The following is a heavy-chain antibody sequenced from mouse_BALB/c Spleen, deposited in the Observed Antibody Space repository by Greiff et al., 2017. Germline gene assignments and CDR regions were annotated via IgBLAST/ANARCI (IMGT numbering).Heavy chain of an antibody. J-gene: IGHJ4*01. D-gene: IGHD2-14*01. CDR1: GFTFSSFG. CDR3: ARGGNYAMDY. CDR2: ISGGSSTI. Sequence: EVQVVESGGGLVQPGGSRTLSCAASGFTFSSFGMHWVRQAPGKGLEWVAYISGGSSTIYYADTVKGLFTISGDNPRNTLFLQMTSQRSEDAAKYYCARGGNYAMDYWGQGTSVTVSS. V-gene: IGHV5-17*02.